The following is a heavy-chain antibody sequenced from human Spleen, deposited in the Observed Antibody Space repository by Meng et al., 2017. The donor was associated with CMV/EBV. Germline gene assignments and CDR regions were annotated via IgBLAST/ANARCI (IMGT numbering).Heavy chain of an antibody. J-gene: IGHJ6*02. CDR1: GFTFSNYE. V-gene: IGHV3-21*05. CDR2: ISGSSSYI. CDR3: ARLMDV. Sequence: GESLKISCAGSGFTFSNYEINWVRQAPGKGLEWVSFISGSSSYIYYADSVKGRFTISRDNAKNSLYLQMNSLRAEDTAVYYCARLMDVWGQGTTVTVSS.